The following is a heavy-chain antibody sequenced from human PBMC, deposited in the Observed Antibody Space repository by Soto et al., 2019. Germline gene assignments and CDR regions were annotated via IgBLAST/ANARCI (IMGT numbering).Heavy chain of an antibody. V-gene: IGHV4-34*01. CDR2: INHSGST. Sequence: PSETLSLTCAVYGGSFSGYYWSWIRQPPGKGLEWIGEINHSGSTNYNPSLKSRVTISVDTSKNQFSLKLSSVTAADTAVYYCARDSSPDPFYYKGMDDWGQGTTGTVSS. D-gene: IGHD6-13*01. J-gene: IGHJ6*02. CDR1: GGSFSGYY. CDR3: ARDSSPDPFYYKGMDD.